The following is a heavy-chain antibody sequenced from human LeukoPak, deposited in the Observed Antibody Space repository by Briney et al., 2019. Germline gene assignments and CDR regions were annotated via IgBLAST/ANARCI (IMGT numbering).Heavy chain of an antibody. CDR1: GFTFSSYW. J-gene: IGHJ4*02. CDR2: INSDGSST. D-gene: IGHD2-15*01. CDR3: ASGRYNSGGYFFDY. Sequence: GGSLRLSCAASGFTFSSYWIHWVRQARGKGLVWVSRINSDGSSTSYADSVEGRFAISRDNAKNTLYLQMNSLRAEDTAVYFCASGRYNSGGYFFDYWGQGTLVTVSS. V-gene: IGHV3-74*01.